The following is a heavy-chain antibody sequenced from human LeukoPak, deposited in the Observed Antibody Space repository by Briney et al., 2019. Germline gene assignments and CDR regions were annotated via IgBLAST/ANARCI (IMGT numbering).Heavy chain of an antibody. CDR3: ARDAPGYSSGWYWGGFDP. CDR1: GGSISSYY. J-gene: IGHJ5*02. V-gene: IGHV4-4*07. CDR2: IYTSGST. Sequence: SETLSLTCTVSGGSISSYYWSWIRQPAGKGLEWIGRIYTSGSTNYNPSLKSRVTMSVDTSKNQFSLKLSSVTAADTAVYYCARDAPGYSSGWYWGGFDPWGQGTLVTVSS. D-gene: IGHD6-19*01.